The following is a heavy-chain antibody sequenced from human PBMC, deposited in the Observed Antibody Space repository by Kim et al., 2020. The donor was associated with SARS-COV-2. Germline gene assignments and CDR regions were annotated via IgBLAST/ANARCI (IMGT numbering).Heavy chain of an antibody. CDR2: IFGSGSGT. J-gene: IGHJ2*01. Sequence: GGSLRLSCAASQFTFSSSAMSWVRQAPGKGLEWVSGIFGSGSGTYYADSVKGRFTISRDNFKNMVYLQMSDLRAEDTAIYYCAKDLHVTSVTFYWYFGLWGRGTLVTVSS. V-gene: IGHV3-23*01. CDR1: QFTFSSSA. D-gene: IGHD2-2*01. CDR3: AKDLHVTSVTFYWYFGL.